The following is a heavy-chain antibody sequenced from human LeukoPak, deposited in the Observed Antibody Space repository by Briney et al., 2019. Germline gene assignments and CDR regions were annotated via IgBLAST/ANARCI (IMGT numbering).Heavy chain of an antibody. V-gene: IGHV1-69*13. CDR3: AIVMDDYGDRDY. CDR2: IIPIFGTA. D-gene: IGHD4-17*01. J-gene: IGHJ4*02. Sequence: ASVTVSCKASGGTFSNYAISWVRQAPGQGLEWMGGIIPIFGTANYAQKFQGRVTITADESTSTAYMELSSLRSEDTAVYYCAIVMDDYGDRDYWGQGTLVTVSS. CDR1: GGTFSNYA.